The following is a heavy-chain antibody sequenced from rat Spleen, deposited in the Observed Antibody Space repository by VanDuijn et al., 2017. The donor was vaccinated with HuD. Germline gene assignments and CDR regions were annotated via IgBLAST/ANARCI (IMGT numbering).Heavy chain of an antibody. D-gene: IGHD1-3*01. J-gene: IGHJ4*01. Sequence: EVQLVESGGGLVQPGRSLKLSCVASGFTFNNYWMTWIRQSPGKGLEWVASITNVAGRTHYPDSVKGRFTISRDIAKSTLYLQMNSLRSEDTATYYCAKTFDGSYPYVMDAWGQGASVTVSS. CDR3: AKTFDGSYPYVMDA. CDR2: ITNVAGRT. V-gene: IGHV5-31*01. CDR1: GFTFNNYW.